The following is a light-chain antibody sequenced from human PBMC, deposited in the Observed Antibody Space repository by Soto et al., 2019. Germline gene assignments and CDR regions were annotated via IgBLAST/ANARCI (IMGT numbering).Light chain of an antibody. Sequence: VMTQSPDTLSVSPGERATLSCRASQSVTSNLAWYQQKPGQPPRLLIYDASTRATGIPARFSGSGSGTDFTLTISRLEPEDFAVYYCQQYGSSPQTFGQGTKVDIK. CDR3: QQYGSSPQT. V-gene: IGKV3-20*01. J-gene: IGKJ1*01. CDR1: QSVTSN. CDR2: DAS.